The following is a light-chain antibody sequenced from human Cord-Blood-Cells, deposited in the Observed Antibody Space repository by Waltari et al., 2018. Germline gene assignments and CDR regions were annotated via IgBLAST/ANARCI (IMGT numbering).Light chain of an antibody. CDR2: DVS. V-gene: IGLV2-14*01. Sequence: QSALTQPASVSGSPGQSLPISCPGTSSDVGGYIYVSWYQQHPGKAPKLMIYDVSNRPSGVSNRFSGSKSGNTASLTISGLQAEDEADYYCSSYTSSSLWVFGGGTKLTVL. J-gene: IGLJ3*02. CDR1: SSDVGGYIY. CDR3: SSYTSSSLWV.